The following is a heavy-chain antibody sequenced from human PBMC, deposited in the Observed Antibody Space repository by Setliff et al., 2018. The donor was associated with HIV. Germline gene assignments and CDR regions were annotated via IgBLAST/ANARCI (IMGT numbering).Heavy chain of an antibody. CDR1: GGSISTYY. J-gene: IGHJ6*03. D-gene: IGHD6-19*01. V-gene: IGHV4-4*07. CDR2: IYTSGST. Sequence: SETLSLTCTVSGGSISTYYWTWIRQPAGKGLEWIGRIYTSGSTNYNPSLKSRVTMSVDTSKNQFSLKLSSVTAADTAMYYCARGSDTTGWSRYYYYMDAWGKGTTVTVSS. CDR3: ARGSDTTGWSRYYYYMDA.